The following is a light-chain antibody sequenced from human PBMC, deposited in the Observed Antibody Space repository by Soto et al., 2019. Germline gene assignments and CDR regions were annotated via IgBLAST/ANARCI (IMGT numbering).Light chain of an antibody. Sequence: EIVMTQSPVTLSVSPGERVTLSCRASQSVRSDLAWHQHKPGQAPRLLIYGSFTRATGIPARFSGSGSGVDFTLTISRLEPEDFAVYYXQQYGXLSWTLGQGTKVDIK. CDR2: GSF. V-gene: IGKV3-15*01. CDR3: QQYGXLSWT. J-gene: IGKJ1*01. CDR1: QSVRSD.